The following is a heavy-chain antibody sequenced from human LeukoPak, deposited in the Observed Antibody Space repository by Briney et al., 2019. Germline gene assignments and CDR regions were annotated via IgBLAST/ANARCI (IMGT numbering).Heavy chain of an antibody. V-gene: IGHV1-2*02. D-gene: IGHD2-21*01. J-gene: IGHJ4*02. CDR2: INPNSGGT. CDR3: ARDRGPYSDY. Sequence: ASVKVSCKASGYTFTDYYMHWVRQAPGQGLEWMGWINPNSGGTNYAQKFQGRVTMTRDTSIGTAFMELSRPRSDDTAVFYCARDRGPYSDYWGQGTLVTVSS. CDR1: GYTFTDYY.